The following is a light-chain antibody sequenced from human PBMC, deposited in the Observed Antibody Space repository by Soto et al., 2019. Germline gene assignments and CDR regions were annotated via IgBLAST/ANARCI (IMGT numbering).Light chain of an antibody. V-gene: IGKV3-11*01. CDR2: STS. CDR3: HQGSTWPVFT. CDR1: QSVGKS. Sequence: EIVLTQSPATLSLSPGERATLYCRASQSVGKSLAWYQHKPGRAPRLLLYSTSIRLPGVPATFSGSGSKSDFTLPISSLEPEDFAVYFCHQGSTWPVFTFGPGTTLDL. J-gene: IGKJ3*01.